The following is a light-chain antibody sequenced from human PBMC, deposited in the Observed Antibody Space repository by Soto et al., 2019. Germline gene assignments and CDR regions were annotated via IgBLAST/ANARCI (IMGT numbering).Light chain of an antibody. CDR1: QSVTSSY. CDR2: GAS. J-gene: IGKJ5*01. CDR3: QQYGSSPIT. V-gene: IGKV3-20*01. Sequence: DIVLTQSPGTLSLSPGQRATLSCRASQSVTSSYLAWYHQAPGQAPRLLIYGASSRATGVPDRFTGSGSGTDFTLSISRLEPEDFAVYYCQQYGSSPITFGQGTRLDIK.